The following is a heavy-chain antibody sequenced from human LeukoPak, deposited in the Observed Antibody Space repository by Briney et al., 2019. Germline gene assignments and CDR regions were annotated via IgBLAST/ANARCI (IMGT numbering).Heavy chain of an antibody. J-gene: IGHJ3*02. V-gene: IGHV1-69*04. CDR2: IIPILGIA. Sequence: SVKVSCKASGYTFTSYYMHWVRQAPGQGLEWMGRIIPILGIANYAQKFQGRVTITADKSTSTAYMELSSLRSEDTAVYYCASETTVTTDHDAFDIWGQGTMVTVSS. CDR1: GYTFTSYY. CDR3: ASETTVTTDHDAFDI. D-gene: IGHD4-17*01.